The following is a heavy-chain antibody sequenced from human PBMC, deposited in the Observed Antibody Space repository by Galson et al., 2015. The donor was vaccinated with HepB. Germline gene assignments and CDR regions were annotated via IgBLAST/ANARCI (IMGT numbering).Heavy chain of an antibody. CDR1: GFTFSSYS. V-gene: IGHV3-21*01. J-gene: IGHJ3*02. CDR3: ARDGYSSGWYKSEKYLGAFDI. Sequence: SLRLSCAASGFTFSSYSMNWVRQAPGKGLEWVSSISSSSSYIYYADSVKGRFTISRDNAKNSLYLQMNSLRAEDTAVYYCARDGYSSGWYKSEKYLGAFDIWGQGTMVTVSS. CDR2: ISSSSSYI. D-gene: IGHD6-19*01.